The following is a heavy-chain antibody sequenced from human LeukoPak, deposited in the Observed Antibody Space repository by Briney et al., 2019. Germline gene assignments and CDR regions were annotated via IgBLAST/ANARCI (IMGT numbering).Heavy chain of an antibody. D-gene: IGHD6-6*01. CDR3: ASNIAARRNY. CDR2: ISYDGSNK. V-gene: IGHV3-30-3*01. CDR1: GFTFSSYA. J-gene: IGHJ4*02. Sequence: GGSLRLSCAASGFTFSSYAMHWVRQAPGKGLEWVAVISYDGSNKYYADSVKGRFTISRDNSKNTLYLQMNSLRAEDTAVYNCASNIAARRNYWGQGTLVTVSS.